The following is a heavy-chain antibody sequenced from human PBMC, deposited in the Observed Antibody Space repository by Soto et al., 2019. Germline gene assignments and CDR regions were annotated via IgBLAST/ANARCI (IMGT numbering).Heavy chain of an antibody. J-gene: IGHJ3*02. CDR1: GFTFSSYG. V-gene: IGHV3-30*18. Sequence: GGSLRLSCAASGFTFSSYGMHWVRQAPGKGLEWVAVISYDGSNKYYADSVKGRFTISRDNSKNTLYLQMNSLRAEDTAVYYCAKALDAEVVGATASDAFDIWGQGTMVTVSS. CDR2: ISYDGSNK. D-gene: IGHD1-26*01. CDR3: AKALDAEVVGATASDAFDI.